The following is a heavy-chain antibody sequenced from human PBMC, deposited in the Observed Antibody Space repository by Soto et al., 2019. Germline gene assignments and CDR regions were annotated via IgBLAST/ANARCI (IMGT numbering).Heavy chain of an antibody. D-gene: IGHD3-10*01. CDR2: IIPIIGTP. CDR3: ARDLEFRDGNISHLDY. Sequence: SVKVSCKASGGTFRNHVFNWVRQAPGQGLEWMGGIIPIIGTPNYAQKFQGRVTITADVSTNTVYLDVSSLRSQDTAVYYCARDLEFRDGNISHLDYWGQGTLVTVSS. CDR1: GGTFRNHV. J-gene: IGHJ4*02. V-gene: IGHV1-69*13.